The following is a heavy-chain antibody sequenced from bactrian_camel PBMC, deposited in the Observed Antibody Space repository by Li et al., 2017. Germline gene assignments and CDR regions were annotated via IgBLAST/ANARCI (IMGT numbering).Heavy chain of an antibody. J-gene: IGHJ6*01. CDR3: AAAAFRLYVVEIREDDFRY. Sequence: HVQLVESGGGSVPAGGSLTLSCTASGRTDSNDAMGWFRQVPGKEREGVAVNDSNGSRVYADFVKGRFTVSKDTAANILYLEMNSLKPDDTAMYYCAAAAFRLYVVEIREDDFRYWGQGTQVTVS. V-gene: IGHV3S57*01. CDR1: GRTDSNDA. CDR2: NDSNGSR.